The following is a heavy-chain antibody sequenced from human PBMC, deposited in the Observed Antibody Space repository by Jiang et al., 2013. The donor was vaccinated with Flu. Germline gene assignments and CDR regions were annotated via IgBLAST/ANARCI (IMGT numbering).Heavy chain of an antibody. CDR1: GGSISSYY. CDR2: TYYSGST. CDR3: ARRGYCSSTSCYTNWFDP. J-gene: IGHJ5*02. V-gene: IGHV4-59*08. D-gene: IGHD2-2*02. Sequence: GLVKPSETLSLTCTVSGGSISSYYWSWIRQPPGKGLEWIGYTYYSGSTNYNPSLKSRVTISVDTSKNQFSLKLSSVTAADTAVYYCARRGYCSSTSCYTNWFDPWGQGTLVTVSS.